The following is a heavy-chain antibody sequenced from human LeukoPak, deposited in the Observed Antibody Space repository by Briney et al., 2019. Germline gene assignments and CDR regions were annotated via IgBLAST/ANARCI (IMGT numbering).Heavy chain of an antibody. Sequence: ASVKVSCKASGYTFTSYGISWVRQAPGQGLDWMGWISAYNGNTNYAQKLQGRVTMTTDTSTRTAYMELRSLRSDDTAVYYCARDGMTTVVNAGYYFDYWGQGTLVTVSS. V-gene: IGHV1-18*01. CDR3: ARDGMTTVVNAGYYFDY. CDR2: ISAYNGNT. D-gene: IGHD4-23*01. J-gene: IGHJ4*02. CDR1: GYTFTSYG.